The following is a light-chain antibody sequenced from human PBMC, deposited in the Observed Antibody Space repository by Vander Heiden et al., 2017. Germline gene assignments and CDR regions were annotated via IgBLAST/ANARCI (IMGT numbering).Light chain of an antibody. CDR2: GAS. CDR1: QSVSTSY. V-gene: IGKV3-20*01. J-gene: IGKJ2*01. CDR3: QQEGCSPYT. Sequence: EIVLTQSPGTLSLSPGERATLSCRASQSVSTSYLAWYQQKPGQAPRLLIYGASSRATGIPDRFSGSGSGTDFTLTISRLEPEDFAVYYCQQEGCSPYTFGQRTKLHIK.